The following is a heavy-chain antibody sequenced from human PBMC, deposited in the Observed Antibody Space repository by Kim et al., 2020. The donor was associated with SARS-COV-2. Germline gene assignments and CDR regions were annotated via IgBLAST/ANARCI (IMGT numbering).Heavy chain of an antibody. CDR3: ARVPPLGYCSGGSCYSGSPYYYGMDV. CDR1: GYTFTSYY. CDR2: INPSGGST. V-gene: IGHV1-46*01. Sequence: ASVKVSCKASGYTFTSYYMHWVRQAPGQGLEWMGIINPSGGSTSYAQKFQGRVTMTRDTSTSTVYMELSSLRSEDTAVYYCARVPPLGYCSGGSCYSGSPYYYGMDVWGQGTTVTVSS. J-gene: IGHJ6*02. D-gene: IGHD2-15*01.